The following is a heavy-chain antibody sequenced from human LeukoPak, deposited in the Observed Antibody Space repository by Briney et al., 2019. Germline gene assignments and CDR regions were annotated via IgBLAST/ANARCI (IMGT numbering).Heavy chain of an antibody. V-gene: IGHV1-18*01. D-gene: IGHD3-9*01. CDR1: GYTFTSYG. CDR3: ARDRENRYFDWLGSRNGMDV. Sequence: ASVKVSCKASGYTFTSYGISWVRQAPGQGLEWMGWISAYNGNTNYAQKLQGRVTKTTDTSTSTAYMELRSLRSDDTAVYYCARDRENRYFDWLGSRNGMDVWGQGTTVTVSS. CDR2: ISAYNGNT. J-gene: IGHJ6*02.